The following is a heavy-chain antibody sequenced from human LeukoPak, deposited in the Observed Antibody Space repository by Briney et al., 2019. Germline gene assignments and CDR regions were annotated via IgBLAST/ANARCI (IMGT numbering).Heavy chain of an antibody. CDR3: ARPQLVASSGWIYFDY. Sequence: ASVKVSCKASGYTFTGYYMHWVRQAPGRGLEWMGRTNPNSGGTNYAQKFQGRVTMTRDTSISTAYMELSRLRSDDTAVYYCARPQLVASSGWIYFDYWGQGTLVTVSS. J-gene: IGHJ4*02. CDR1: GYTFTGYY. D-gene: IGHD6-19*01. V-gene: IGHV1-2*06. CDR2: TNPNSGGT.